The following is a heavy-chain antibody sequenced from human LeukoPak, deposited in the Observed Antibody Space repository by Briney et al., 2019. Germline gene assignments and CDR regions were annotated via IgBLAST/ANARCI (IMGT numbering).Heavy chain of an antibody. D-gene: IGHD4-17*01. Sequence: GGSLRLSCAASGFTFSNYAMHWVRQAPGKGLEYVSAISRHGGSTYYANSVKGRFTISRDNSKNTLYLQMGSLRAEDMAVFYCARVGDNDAFDIWGQGTVVTVSS. J-gene: IGHJ3*02. CDR3: ARVGDNDAFDI. V-gene: IGHV3-64*01. CDR1: GFTFSNYA. CDR2: ISRHGGST.